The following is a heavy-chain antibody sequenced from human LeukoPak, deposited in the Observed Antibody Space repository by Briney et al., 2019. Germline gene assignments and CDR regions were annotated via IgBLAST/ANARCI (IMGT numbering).Heavy chain of an antibody. CDR2: ISYDGSNK. V-gene: IGHV3-30*03. Sequence: GGSLRLSCAASGFTFSSYGMSWVRQAPGKGLEWVAVISYDGSNKYYADSVKGRFTISRDNSKNTLYLQMNSLRAEDTAVYYCARGPRFVLNWFDPWGQGTLVTVSS. D-gene: IGHD3-10*02. J-gene: IGHJ5*02. CDR1: GFTFSSYG. CDR3: ARGPRFVLNWFDP.